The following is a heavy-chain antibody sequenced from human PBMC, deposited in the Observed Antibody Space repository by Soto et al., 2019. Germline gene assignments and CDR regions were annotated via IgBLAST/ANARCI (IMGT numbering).Heavy chain of an antibody. Sequence: QVQLQESGPGRVRPSGTLSSTCTVPVGSISSNYWTWIRQPPGKGLEWIGYIYYSGSTNYNPSLKGRVTISVDTSKNQFSLKLSSVTAADTAVYYCARVWGGAFDIWGQGTMVTVSS. CDR3: ARVWGGAFDI. V-gene: IGHV4-59*01. J-gene: IGHJ3*02. CDR2: IYYSGST. D-gene: IGHD3-10*01. CDR1: VGSISSNY.